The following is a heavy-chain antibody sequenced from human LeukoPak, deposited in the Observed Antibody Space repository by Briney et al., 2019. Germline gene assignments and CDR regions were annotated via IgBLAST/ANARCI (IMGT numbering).Heavy chain of an antibody. J-gene: IGHJ4*02. V-gene: IGHV3-21*01. CDR1: GFTFSSYS. CDR3: ARCSGGSCHFDY. CDR2: ISSSSSYI. Sequence: GGSLRLSCAASGFTFSSYSMNWVRQAPGKGLEWVSSISSSSSYIYYADSVKGRFTISRDNAKNSLYLQMNSLRAEDTAVYYCARCSGGSCHFDYWGQGTLVTVSS. D-gene: IGHD2-15*01.